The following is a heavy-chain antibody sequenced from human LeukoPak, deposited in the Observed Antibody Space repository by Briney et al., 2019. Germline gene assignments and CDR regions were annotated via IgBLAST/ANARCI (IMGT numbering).Heavy chain of an antibody. CDR1: GGSISSGGYY. Sequence: SGTLSLTCTVSGGSISSGGYYWSWIRQHPGKGLEWIGYIYYSGSTYYNPSLKSRVTISVDTSKNQFSLKLSSVTAADTAVYYCAREVRSGSSGYYYRDAFDIWGQGTMVTVSS. V-gene: IGHV4-31*03. CDR2: IYYSGST. J-gene: IGHJ3*02. D-gene: IGHD3-22*01. CDR3: AREVRSGSSGYYYRDAFDI.